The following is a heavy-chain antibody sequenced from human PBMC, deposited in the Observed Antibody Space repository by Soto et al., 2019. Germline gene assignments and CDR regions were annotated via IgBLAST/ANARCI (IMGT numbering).Heavy chain of an antibody. CDR2: INPNSGGT. CDR1: GYTFTGYY. Sequence: QVQLVQSGAEVKKPGASVKVSCKASGYTFTGYYMHWVRQAPGQGLEWMGWINPNSGGTNYAQKFQGRGTMTRDTSISTAYMELSRLRSDDTAVYYCARGLRFLEWLLGNFGMDVWGQGTTVTVSS. CDR3: ARGLRFLEWLLGNFGMDV. D-gene: IGHD3-3*01. V-gene: IGHV1-2*02. J-gene: IGHJ6*02.